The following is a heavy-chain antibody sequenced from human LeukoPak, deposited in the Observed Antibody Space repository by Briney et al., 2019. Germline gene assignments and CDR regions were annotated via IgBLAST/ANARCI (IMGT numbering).Heavy chain of an antibody. CDR2: ISSSSSYK. D-gene: IGHD4-17*01. J-gene: IGHJ4*02. CDR3: ARDSAYGCLGVP. Sequence: GRPLRLSCAASGFTFSSYSMNWVRQAPGKELQWVSSISSSSSYKYYAHSVKGRFTIPRHHAKNSLYLQMNSLRAEDTHMYECARDSAYGCLGVPWGRGTLVTGSS. CDR1: GFTFSSYS. V-gene: IGHV3-21*01.